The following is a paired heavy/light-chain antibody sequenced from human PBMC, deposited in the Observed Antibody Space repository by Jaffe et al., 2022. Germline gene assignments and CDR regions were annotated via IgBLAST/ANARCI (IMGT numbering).Heavy chain of an antibody. Sequence: EVQLLESGGGLVQPGGSLRLSCAASGFTFSSYAMSWVRQAPGKGLEWVSAISGSGGSTYYADSVKGRFTISRDNSKNTLYLQMNSLRAEDTAVYYCAKANVGRITIFGVAKVGPFDYWGQGTLVTVSS. CDR3: AKANVGRITIFGVAKVGPFDY. J-gene: IGHJ4*02. CDR1: GFTFSSYA. V-gene: IGHV3-23*01. D-gene: IGHD3-3*01. CDR2: ISGSGGST.
Light chain of an antibody. CDR1: QSISSW. Sequence: DIQMTQSPSTLSASVGDRVTITCRASQSISSWLAWYQQKPGKAPKLLIYKASSLESGVPSRFSGSGSGTEFTLTISSLQPDDFATYYCQQYNSYSSWTFGQGTKVEIK. CDR3: QQYNSYSSWT. CDR2: KAS. J-gene: IGKJ1*01. V-gene: IGKV1-5*03.